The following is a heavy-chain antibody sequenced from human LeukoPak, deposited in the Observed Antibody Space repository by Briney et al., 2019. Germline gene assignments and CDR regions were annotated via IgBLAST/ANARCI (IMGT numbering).Heavy chain of an antibody. Sequence: SVKVSCKASGGTFSSYAISWVRQAPGQGLEWMRRIIPILGIANYAQKFQGRVTITADKSTSTAYMELSSLRSEDTAVYYCASLAGYYYSETPDYWGQGTLVTVSS. CDR3: ASLAGYYYSETPDY. D-gene: IGHD3-22*01. CDR1: GGTFSSYA. CDR2: IIPILGIA. V-gene: IGHV1-69*04. J-gene: IGHJ4*02.